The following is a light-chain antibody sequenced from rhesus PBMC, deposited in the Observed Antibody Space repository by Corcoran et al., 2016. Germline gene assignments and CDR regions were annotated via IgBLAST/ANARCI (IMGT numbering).Light chain of an antibody. CDR3: LQHNSYPLT. J-gene: IGKJ4*01. Sequence: DIQMTQSPSSLSASVGDTVTITCRASQGISSYLNWFQQTQGKAPKLLIYAASSLESGVPSRFSGSGSGTDFTLTISSLQPEDFAVYYCLQHNSYPLTFGGGTKVELK. CDR1: QGISSY. V-gene: IGKV1-28*03. CDR2: AAS.